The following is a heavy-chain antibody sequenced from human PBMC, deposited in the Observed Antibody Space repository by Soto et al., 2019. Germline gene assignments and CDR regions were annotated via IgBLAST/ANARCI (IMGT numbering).Heavy chain of an antibody. J-gene: IGHJ4*02. CDR1: GDSVSSNRAS. CDR2: TYYRSKWYN. D-gene: IGHD3-22*01. Sequence: SQAVSLTRASSGDSVSSNRASWNCSRQSPSRGLEWLGRTYYRSKWYNHYAVSVKSRITVNPDTSKNQFSLQLNSVTPEDTAVYYCARSGPGGYIDYWGQGTQVTVSS. CDR3: ARSGPGGYIDY. V-gene: IGHV6-1*01.